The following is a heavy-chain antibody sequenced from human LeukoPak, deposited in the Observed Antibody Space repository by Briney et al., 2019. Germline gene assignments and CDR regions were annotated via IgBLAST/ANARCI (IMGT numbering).Heavy chain of an antibody. D-gene: IGHD1-26*01. J-gene: IGHJ4*02. CDR1: GGSISNYY. V-gene: IGHV4-59*01. Sequence: SETLSLTCTVSGGSISNYYWMWIRQPPGKGLEWIGYLYYSGDTKYSPSLKSRVTISEDTSKNQASLKLRSVTAADTAVYYCARGVAGSGSTPNYWGQGTLVTVSS. CDR3: ARGVAGSGSTPNY. CDR2: LYYSGDT.